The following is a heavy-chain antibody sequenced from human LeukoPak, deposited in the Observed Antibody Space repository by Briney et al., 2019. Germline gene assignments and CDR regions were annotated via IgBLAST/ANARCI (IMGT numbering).Heavy chain of an antibody. V-gene: IGHV4-4*07. Sequence: PSETLSLTCIVSGGSISGYYWNWIRQPAGKGLEWIGRVYTSGSTNYSPSLKSRVIMSVDTSKNQFSLKLSSVTAADTAVYYCAREPGFDSSGYLNWFDPWGQGTLVTVSS. CDR2: VYTSGST. J-gene: IGHJ5*02. CDR1: GGSISGYY. D-gene: IGHD3-22*01. CDR3: AREPGFDSSGYLNWFDP.